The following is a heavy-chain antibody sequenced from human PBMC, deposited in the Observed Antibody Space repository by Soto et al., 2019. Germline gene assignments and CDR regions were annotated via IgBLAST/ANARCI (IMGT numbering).Heavy chain of an antibody. D-gene: IGHD3-9*01. CDR3: AKKLRYFDWLFRDY. CDR1: GYTLTELS. V-gene: IGHV1-24*01. J-gene: IGHJ4*02. CDR2: FDPEDGET. Sequence: ASVKVSCKVSGYTLTELSMHWVRQAPGKGLEWMGGFDPEDGETIYAQKFQGRVTMTEDTSTDTAYMELSSLRSEDTAVYYCAKKLRYFDWLFRDYWGQGTLVTVSS.